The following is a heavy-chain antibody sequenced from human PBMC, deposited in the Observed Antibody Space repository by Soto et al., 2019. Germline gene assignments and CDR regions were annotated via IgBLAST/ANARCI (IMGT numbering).Heavy chain of an antibody. J-gene: IGHJ4*02. Sequence: PSETLSLTFAVSGSAIRSSNWWSWVRQPPGKGLEWIGEIYHSGSTNYNPSLKSRVTISVDKSKNQFSLKLSSVTAADTAVYYCARVAVAGTRFDYWGQGTLVTVSS. D-gene: IGHD6-19*01. CDR3: ARVAVAGTRFDY. CDR2: IYHSGST. V-gene: IGHV4-4*02. CDR1: GSAIRSSNW.